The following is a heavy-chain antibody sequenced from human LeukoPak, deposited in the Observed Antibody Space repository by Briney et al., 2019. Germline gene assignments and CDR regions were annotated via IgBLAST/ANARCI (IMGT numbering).Heavy chain of an antibody. J-gene: IGHJ5*02. V-gene: IGHV4-59*11. D-gene: IGHD3-22*01. CDR3: ARENYYDTASFDP. CDR2: IYYSGST. CDR1: GGSISSHY. Sequence: SDTLSLTCTVSGGSISSHYWSWIRQPPGKGLEWIGYIYYSGSTNYNPSLKSRVTISVDTSKNQFSLKLSSVTAADTAVYYCARENYYDTASFDPWGQGTLVTVSS.